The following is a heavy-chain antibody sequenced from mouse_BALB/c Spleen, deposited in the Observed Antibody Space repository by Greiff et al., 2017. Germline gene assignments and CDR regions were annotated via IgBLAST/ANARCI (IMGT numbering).Heavy chain of an antibody. CDR2: INPYNDGT. D-gene: IGHD1-1*01. J-gene: IGHJ2*01. CDR3: AKAGDYYGSSFDY. Sequence: EVQLQQSGPELVKPGASVKMSCKASGYTFTSYVMHWVKQKPGQGLEWIGYINPYNDGTKYNEKFKGKATLTSDKSSSTAYMELSSLTSEDSAVYYCAKAGDYYGSSFDYWGQGTTLTVSS. CDR1: GYTFTSYV. V-gene: IGHV1-14*01.